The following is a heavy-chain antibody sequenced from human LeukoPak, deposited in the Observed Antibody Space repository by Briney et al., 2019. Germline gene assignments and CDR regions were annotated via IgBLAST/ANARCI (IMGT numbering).Heavy chain of an antibody. CDR3: ARRSGSYRVDY. D-gene: IGHD1-26*01. CDR2: INHSGST. CDR1: GDSISSYY. J-gene: IGHJ4*02. Sequence: PSETLSLTCTVSGDSISSYYWSWIRQPPGKGLEWIGEINHSGSTNYNPSLKSRVTISVDTSKNQFSLKLSSVTAADTAVYYCARRSGSYRVDYWGQGTLVTVSS. V-gene: IGHV4-34*01.